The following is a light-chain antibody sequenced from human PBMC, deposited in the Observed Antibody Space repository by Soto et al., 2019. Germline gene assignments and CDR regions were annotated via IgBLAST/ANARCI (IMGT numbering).Light chain of an antibody. CDR3: HQYNNWPPIT. CDR2: GAS. J-gene: IGKJ5*01. Sequence: EIVMTQSPATLSVSPGERATLSCRASQSIRDDLAWYQQKPGQAPRLIIYGASVRATGIPGRFSGSGSGTEFTLTISSLQSEDFAIYYCHQYNNWPPITFGQGTRLEIK. V-gene: IGKV3-15*01. CDR1: QSIRDD.